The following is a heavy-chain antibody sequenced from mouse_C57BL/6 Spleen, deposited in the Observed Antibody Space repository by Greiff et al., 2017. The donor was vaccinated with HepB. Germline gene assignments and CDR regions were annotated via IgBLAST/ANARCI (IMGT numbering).Heavy chain of an antibody. CDR1: GYTFTSYW. CDR3: ARWRSSFDY. Sequence: QVQPQQSGAELVRPGSSVKLSCKASGYTFTSYWMDWVKQRPGQGLEWIGNIYPSDSETHYNQKFKDKATLTVDKSSSTAYMQLSSLTSEDPAVYYCARWRSSFDYWGQGTTLTVSS. CDR2: IYPSDSET. V-gene: IGHV1-61*01. J-gene: IGHJ2*01.